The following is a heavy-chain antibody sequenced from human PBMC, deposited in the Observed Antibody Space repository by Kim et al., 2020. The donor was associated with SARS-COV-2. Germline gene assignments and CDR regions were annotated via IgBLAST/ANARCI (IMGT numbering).Heavy chain of an antibody. CDR3: ARVVRRGSSGMDV. J-gene: IGHJ6*02. CDR1: GFTFSSYA. V-gene: IGHV3-30*04. CDR2: ISYDGSNK. Sequence: GGSLRLSCAASGFTFSSYAMHWVRQAPGKGLEWVAVISYDGSNKYYADSVKGRFTISRDNSKNTLYLQMNSLRAEDTAVYYCARVVRRGSSGMDVWGQGTTVTVSS. D-gene: IGHD6-13*01.